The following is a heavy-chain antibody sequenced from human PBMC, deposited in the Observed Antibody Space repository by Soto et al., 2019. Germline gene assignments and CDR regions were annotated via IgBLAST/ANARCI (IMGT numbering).Heavy chain of an antibody. V-gene: IGHV1-3*05. CDR1: GYTFTTYP. D-gene: IGHD4-4*01. CDR2: INAGSGNT. CDR3: ARQWKLTTVFVD. J-gene: IGHJ4*02. Sequence: QVQLVQSGAEEKKPGASVKVSCKASGYTFTTYPMHWVRQAPGQSLEWMGWINAGSGNTEYSQKFQDRVTITRDTSANTAYLELSSLRSEDTAVYYCARQWKLTTVFVDWGQGTLVTVSS.